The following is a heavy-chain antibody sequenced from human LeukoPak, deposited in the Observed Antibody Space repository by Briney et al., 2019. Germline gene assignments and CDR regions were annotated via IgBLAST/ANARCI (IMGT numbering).Heavy chain of an antibody. CDR3: ARGRGSANYYGSGSYVDY. J-gene: IGHJ4*02. D-gene: IGHD3-10*01. Sequence: SETLSLTGTVSGGSISSGDYYWSWIRQPPGKGLEWIGEINHSGSTNYNPSLKSRVTISVDTSKNQFSLKLSSVTAADTAVYYCARGRGSANYYGSGSYVDYWGQGTLVTVSS. CDR1: GGSISSGDYY. V-gene: IGHV4-39*07. CDR2: INHSGST.